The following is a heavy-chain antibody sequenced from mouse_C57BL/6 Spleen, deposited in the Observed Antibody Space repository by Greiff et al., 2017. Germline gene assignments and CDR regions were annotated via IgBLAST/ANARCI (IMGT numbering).Heavy chain of an antibody. CDR3: AIRRYFDY. V-gene: IGHV1-69*01. CDR1: GYTFTSYW. CDR2: IDPSDSYT. Sequence: QVQLQQSGAELVMPGASVKLSCKASGYTFTSYWMHWVKQRPGQGLEWIGEIDPSDSYTNYNQKFKGKSTLTVDKSSSTAYLQLSSLTSEDSAVYYCAIRRYFDYWGQGTTLTVSS. J-gene: IGHJ2*01.